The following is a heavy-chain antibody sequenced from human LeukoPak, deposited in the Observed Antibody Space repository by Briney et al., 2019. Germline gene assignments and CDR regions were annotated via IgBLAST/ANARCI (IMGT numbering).Heavy chain of an antibody. CDR3: ARMGYCSSTSCYEYYYYMDV. D-gene: IGHD2-2*01. Sequence: SETLSLTCAVYGGSFSGYYWSWIRQPPGKGLEWIGEINHSGSTNYSPSLKSRVTISVDTSKNQFSLKLSSVTAADTAVYYCARMGYCSSTSCYEYYYYMDVWGKGTTVTVSS. CDR2: INHSGST. V-gene: IGHV4-34*01. CDR1: GGSFSGYY. J-gene: IGHJ6*03.